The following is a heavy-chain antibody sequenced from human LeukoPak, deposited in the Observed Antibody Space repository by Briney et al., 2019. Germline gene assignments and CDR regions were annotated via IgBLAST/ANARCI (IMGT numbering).Heavy chain of an antibody. J-gene: IGHJ4*02. CDR1: GFTFSSYA. CDR2: ISGSGGNT. CDR3: AIDSRSTWHFDY. D-gene: IGHD2-2*01. V-gene: IGHV3-23*01. Sequence: GGSLRLSCAASGFTFSSYAMSWVRQAPGKGLEWVSAISGSGGNTYSADSVKGRFTISRDSSKNTLFLQMNSPRAEDTAVYYCAIDSRSTWHFDYWGQGTLVTVSS.